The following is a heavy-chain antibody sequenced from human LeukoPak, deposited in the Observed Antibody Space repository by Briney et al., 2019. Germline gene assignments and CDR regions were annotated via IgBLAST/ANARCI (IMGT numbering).Heavy chain of an antibody. Sequence: GGSLRLSCAASGFTVNTNYMTWVRQTPEKGLEWVSVIYDIGSTYYADSVKGRFTISRDNSKNTLYLQMNSLRAEDTAVYYCAKDQEQWLAPVDAFDIWGQGTMVTVSS. CDR3: AKDQEQWLAPVDAFDI. CDR1: GFTVNTNY. CDR2: IYDIGST. D-gene: IGHD6-19*01. J-gene: IGHJ3*02. V-gene: IGHV3-53*01.